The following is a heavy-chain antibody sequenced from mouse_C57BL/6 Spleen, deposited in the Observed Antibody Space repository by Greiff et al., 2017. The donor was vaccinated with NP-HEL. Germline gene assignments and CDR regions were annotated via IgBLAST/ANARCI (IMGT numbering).Heavy chain of an antibody. Sequence: VQLQQSGPELVKPGASVKISCKASGYTFTDYYMNWVKQSHGKSLEWIGDINPNNGGTSYNQKFKGKATLTVDKSSSTAYMELRSLTSEDSAVYYCARHDGYYAYWGQGTLVTVSA. CDR3: ARHDGYYAY. D-gene: IGHD2-3*01. V-gene: IGHV1-26*01. CDR1: GYTFTDYY. J-gene: IGHJ3*01. CDR2: INPNNGGT.